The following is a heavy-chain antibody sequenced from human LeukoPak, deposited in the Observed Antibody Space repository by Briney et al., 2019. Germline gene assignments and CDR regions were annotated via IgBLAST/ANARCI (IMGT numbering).Heavy chain of an antibody. D-gene: IGHD2-15*01. J-gene: IGHJ6*02. Sequence: GGSLRLSCAASGFTFSSYAMSWVRQAPGKGLEWVSAISGSGDSTYYADSVKGRFTISRDNSKNTLYLQMNSLRAEDTAVYYCARPTRGGSGPTIYYYGMDVWGLGTTVTVSS. CDR1: GFTFSSYA. CDR3: ARPTRGGSGPTIYYYGMDV. V-gene: IGHV3-23*01. CDR2: ISGSGDST.